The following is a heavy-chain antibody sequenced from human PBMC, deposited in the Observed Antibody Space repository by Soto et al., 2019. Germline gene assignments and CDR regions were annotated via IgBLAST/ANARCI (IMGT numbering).Heavy chain of an antibody. CDR3: ARPEYSSSSYGMDV. J-gene: IGHJ6*02. V-gene: IGHV3-48*02. CDR2: ISSSSSTI. CDR1: GFTFSSYS. Sequence: GGALRLSCAASGFTFSSYSMNWVRQAPGKGLEWVSYISSSSSTIYYADSVKGRFTISRDNAKNSLYLQMNSLRDEDTAVYYCARPEYSSSSYGMDVWGQGTTVTVSS. D-gene: IGHD6-6*01.